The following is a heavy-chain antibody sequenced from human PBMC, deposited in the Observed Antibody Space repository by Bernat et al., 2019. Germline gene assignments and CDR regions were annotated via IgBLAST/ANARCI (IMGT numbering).Heavy chain of an antibody. V-gene: IGHV4-39*01. Sequence: QLQLQESGPGLVKPSETLSLTCTVSGGSISSSSYYWGWIRQPPGKGLEWIGSIYYSGSTYYNPSLKSRVTISVDTSKNQFSLKLSSVTAADTAVYYCASLGYCSSTSCYAGNMHDAFDIGGQGTMVTVSS. D-gene: IGHD2-2*01. CDR3: ASLGYCSSTSCYAGNMHDAFDI. CDR2: IYYSGST. J-gene: IGHJ3*02. CDR1: GGSISSSSYY.